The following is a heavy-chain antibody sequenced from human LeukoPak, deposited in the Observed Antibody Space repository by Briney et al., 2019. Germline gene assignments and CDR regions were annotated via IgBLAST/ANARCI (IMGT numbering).Heavy chain of an antibody. J-gene: IGHJ2*01. V-gene: IGHV3-20*04. CDR1: GFTFDDYG. CDR2: INGNGDST. Sequence: GGSLRLSCAASGFTFDDYGISWVRQAPGKGLEWVSGINGNGDSTGYAGSVKGRFTISRDNAKNSLYLQMNSLRAEDTALYFCARDFRTTVSSFDLWGRGTLVTVSS. D-gene: IGHD4-17*01. CDR3: ARDFRTTVSSFDL.